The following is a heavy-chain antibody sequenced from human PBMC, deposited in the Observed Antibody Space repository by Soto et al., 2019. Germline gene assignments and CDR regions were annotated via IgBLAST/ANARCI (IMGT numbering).Heavy chain of an antibody. D-gene: IGHD5-12*01. CDR1: GSSFSDYY. CDR3: ARDRLNIVDTMERYYYYGMDV. V-gene: IGHV3-11*01. CDR2: ISSSGSTI. Sequence: ASGSSFSDYYMSWIRQDPGKRLGWGSYISSSGSTIYYADSVKGRFTISRDNAKNSLYLQMNSLRAEDTAVYYCARDRLNIVDTMERYYYYGMDVWVRGTTVTVSS. J-gene: IGHJ6*02.